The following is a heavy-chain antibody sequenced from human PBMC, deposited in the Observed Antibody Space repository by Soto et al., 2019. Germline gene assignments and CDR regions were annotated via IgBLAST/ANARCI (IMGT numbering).Heavy chain of an antibody. J-gene: IGHJ3*02. V-gene: IGHV1-69*13. CDR1: GGTFSSYA. Sequence: ASVKVSCKASGGTFSSYAISWVRQAPGQGLEWMGGIIPIFGTANYAQKFQGRVTITADESTSTAYMELSSLRSEDTAVYYCARDSFTVAGSWYAFDIWGQGTMVTVSS. CDR3: ARDSFTVAGSWYAFDI. CDR2: IIPIFGTA. D-gene: IGHD6-19*01.